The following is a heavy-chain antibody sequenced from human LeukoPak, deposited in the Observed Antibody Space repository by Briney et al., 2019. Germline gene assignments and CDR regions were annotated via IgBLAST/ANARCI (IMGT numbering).Heavy chain of an antibody. CDR2: IYYSGDS. Sequence: PSETLSLTCTVSGGSISSSNYYWGWIRQPPGKGLEWIGTIYYSGDSYYNPSLKSRASISVDTSKNRFSLNVNSVTAADTAVYFCARHENIIMVPTAHAIDYWGQGALVTVSS. CDR3: ARHENIIMVPTAHAIDY. CDR1: GGSISSSNYY. V-gene: IGHV4-39*01. D-gene: IGHD2/OR15-2a*01. J-gene: IGHJ4*02.